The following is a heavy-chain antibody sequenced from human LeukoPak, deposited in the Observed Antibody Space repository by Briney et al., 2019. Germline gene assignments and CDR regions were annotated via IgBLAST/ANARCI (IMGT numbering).Heavy chain of an antibody. CDR2: INPDTGVT. CDR1: GYTFTGHF. V-gene: IGHV1-2*02. CDR3: SREASCDSTSCPQDY. Sequence: ASVRVSCKASGYTFTGHFIFWVRQAPGQRLELMAWINPDTGVTNYAQKFQGRVTVASDTSISTAYLDISRLTSDDTALYYCSREASCDSTSCPQDYRGAGNLVTVSS. J-gene: IGHJ4*02. D-gene: IGHD2-2*01.